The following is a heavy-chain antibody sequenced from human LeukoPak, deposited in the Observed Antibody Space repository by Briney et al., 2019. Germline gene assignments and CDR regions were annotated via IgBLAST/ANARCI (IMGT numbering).Heavy chain of an antibody. CDR3: ARGRSMSTVTTPDY. CDR1: GYTFTGYY. D-gene: IGHD4-17*01. CDR2: INPNSGGT. Sequence: GASVKVSCKASGYTFTGYYMHWVRQAPGQGLEWMGWINPNSGGTNYAQNLQGRVTITTDTSTSTAYMELRSLRSDDTAVYYCARGRSMSTVTTPDYWGQGTLVTVSS. V-gene: IGHV1-2*02. J-gene: IGHJ4*02.